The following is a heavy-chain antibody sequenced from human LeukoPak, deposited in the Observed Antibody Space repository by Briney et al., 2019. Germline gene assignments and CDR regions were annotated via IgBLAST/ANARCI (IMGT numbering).Heavy chain of an antibody. J-gene: IGHJ4*02. V-gene: IGHV3-7*03. Sequence: GGSLRLSCAASGFTFSSYWMSWVRQAPGKGLEWVANIKQDGSEKYYADSVKGRFTISRDNAKNSLYLQMNSLRAEDTALYYCAKDISMTTTDYFDYWGQGTLVTVSS. CDR3: AKDISMTTTDYFDY. CDR2: IKQDGSEK. CDR1: GFTFSSYW. D-gene: IGHD1/OR15-1a*01.